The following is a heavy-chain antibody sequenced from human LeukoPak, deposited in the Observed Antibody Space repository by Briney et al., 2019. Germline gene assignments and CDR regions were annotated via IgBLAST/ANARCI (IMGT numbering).Heavy chain of an antibody. V-gene: IGHV1-69*06. CDR1: GGTFSSYA. CDR3: ASTGSLVRGVTDY. CDR2: IIPIFGTA. D-gene: IGHD3-10*01. J-gene: IGHJ4*02. Sequence: SVKVSCKASGGTFSSYAISWVRQAPGQGLEWMGGIIPIFGTANYAQKSQGRVTITADKSTSTAYMELSSLRSEDTAVYYCASTGSLVRGVTDYWGQGTLVTVSS.